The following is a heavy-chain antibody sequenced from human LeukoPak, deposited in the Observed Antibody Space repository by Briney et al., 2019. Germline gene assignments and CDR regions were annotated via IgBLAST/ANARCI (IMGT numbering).Heavy chain of an antibody. CDR2: INWNGGST. J-gene: IGHJ5*02. CDR1: GFPFYDYG. CDR3: ARVGSSSWYGGFDP. V-gene: IGHV3-20*03. Sequence: GGSLRLSFAASGFPFYDYGMSWVRPAPGKGLEWVSGINWNGGSTGYADSVKGRFTISRDNAKNSLYLQMNSLRAEDTALYYCARVGSSSWYGGFDPWGQGTLVTVSS. D-gene: IGHD6-13*01.